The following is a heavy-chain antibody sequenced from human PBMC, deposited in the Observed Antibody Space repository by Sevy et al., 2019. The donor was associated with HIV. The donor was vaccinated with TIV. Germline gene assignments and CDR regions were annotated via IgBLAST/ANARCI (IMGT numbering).Heavy chain of an antibody. D-gene: IGHD2-15*01. Sequence: SETLSLTCTVSGGSISSGGYYWSWIRQHPGKGLEWIGYIYYSGSTYYNPSLKSRVTISVDTSKNQFSLKLSSVTAADTAVYYWARARGVARIDYWGQGTLVTVSS. CDR1: GGSISSGGYY. CDR2: IYYSGST. V-gene: IGHV4-31*03. CDR3: ARARGVARIDY. J-gene: IGHJ4*02.